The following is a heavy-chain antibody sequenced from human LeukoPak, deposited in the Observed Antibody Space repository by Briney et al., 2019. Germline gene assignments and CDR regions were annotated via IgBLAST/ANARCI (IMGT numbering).Heavy chain of an antibody. J-gene: IGHJ3*02. V-gene: IGHV1-2*02. D-gene: IGHD3-10*01. CDR2: INPNSGGT. CDR3: ARVRITMVRGVIISNGFDI. Sequence: ASVKVSCKASGYTFTGYYMHWGRQAPGQGLEWMGWINPNSGGTTYAQKFQGRVTMTRDTSISTAYMELSRLRSDDTAVYYCARVRITMVRGVIISNGFDIWGQGTMVTVSS. CDR1: GYTFTGYY.